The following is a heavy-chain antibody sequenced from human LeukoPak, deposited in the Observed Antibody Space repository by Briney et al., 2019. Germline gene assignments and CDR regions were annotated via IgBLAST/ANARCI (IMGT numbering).Heavy chain of an antibody. J-gene: IGHJ4*02. CDR1: GGSISTYY. CDR3: ARENSASYREFDS. V-gene: IGHV4-4*07. CDR2: IFATGRT. Sequence: SETLSLTCTVSGGSISTYYWSWIRQPAGKGLEWIGRIFATGRTNYDPSLMSRVTMSIDTSKNQFSLRLTSVTAADTAVYYCARENSASYREFDSWGLGTQVTVSS. D-gene: IGHD1-26*01.